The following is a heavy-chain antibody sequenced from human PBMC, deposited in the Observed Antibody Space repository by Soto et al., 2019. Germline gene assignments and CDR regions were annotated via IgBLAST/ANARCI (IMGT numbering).Heavy chain of an antibody. Sequence: SETLSLTCTVSGGSISSYYWSWIRQPPGKGLEWIGYIYYSGSTNYNPSLKSRVTISVDTSKNQFSLLLNSVTPEDTALYYCARLSIAGRLEYYYYGMDVWGQGTTVTVSS. CDR1: GGSISSYY. CDR2: IYYSGST. CDR3: ARLSIAGRLEYYYYGMDV. D-gene: IGHD6-6*01. J-gene: IGHJ6*02. V-gene: IGHV4-59*12.